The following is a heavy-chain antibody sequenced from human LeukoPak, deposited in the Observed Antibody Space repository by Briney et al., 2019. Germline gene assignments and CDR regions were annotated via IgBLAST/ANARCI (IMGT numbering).Heavy chain of an antibody. CDR1: GFTFSSHE. CDR3: SRELKTASVTWWFDA. V-gene: IGHV3-48*03. Sequence: PGGSLRLSCAASGFTFSSHEMNWVRQAPGKGLEWVAYISGSGSVIYYADSVRGRFTISRDNAKDSLYLQMNSLRAEDTAVYYCSRELKTASVTWWFDAWGQGTLVTVSS. J-gene: IGHJ5*02. D-gene: IGHD2-21*02. CDR2: ISGSGSVI.